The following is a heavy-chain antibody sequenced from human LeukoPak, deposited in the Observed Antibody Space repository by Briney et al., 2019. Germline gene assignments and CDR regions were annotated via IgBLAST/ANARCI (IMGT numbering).Heavy chain of an antibody. CDR1: GFTFSSYG. Sequence: GGSLRLSCAASGFTFSSYGMHWVRQAPGKGLELVALIPYDGSNKYYADSVKGRFTISRDNSKNTLYLQMNSLRAEDTAVYYCAKSYYDTSGHPSDNDAVDIWCQGRMVTVSS. J-gene: IGHJ3*02. V-gene: IGHV3-30*02. CDR3: AKSYYDTSGHPSDNDAVDI. D-gene: IGHD3-22*01. CDR2: IPYDGSNK.